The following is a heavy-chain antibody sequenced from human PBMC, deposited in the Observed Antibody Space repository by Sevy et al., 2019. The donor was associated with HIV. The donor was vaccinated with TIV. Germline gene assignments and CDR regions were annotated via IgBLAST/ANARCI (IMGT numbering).Heavy chain of an antibody. CDR2: FKSKIHGGTT. Sequence: GGSLRLSCTASGFIFGDYGMSWVRQAPGKGLEWIAFFKSKIHGGTTENAAPVKGRFTISRDDSKNIVYLKMSNLKTEDTAVYYCTRWSGSQSIFDYWGQGTLVTVSS. J-gene: IGHJ4*02. D-gene: IGHD1-26*01. V-gene: IGHV3-49*04. CDR3: TRWSGSQSIFDY. CDR1: GFIFGDYG.